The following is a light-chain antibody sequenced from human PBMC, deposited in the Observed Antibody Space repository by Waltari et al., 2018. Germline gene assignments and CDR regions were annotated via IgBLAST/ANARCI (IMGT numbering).Light chain of an antibody. V-gene: IGKV3-20*01. J-gene: IGKJ1*01. CDR2: NTY. CDR3: QNYVRLPAT. Sequence: EIVLTQSPGTLSLSPGERATLSCRASQRVARAFAWYQQKPGQPPRLLIYNTYTRPTGVPDRFSGGGSGTDFSLTISRLEPEDFAVYYCQNYVRLPATFGQGTNVEIK. CDR1: QRVARAF.